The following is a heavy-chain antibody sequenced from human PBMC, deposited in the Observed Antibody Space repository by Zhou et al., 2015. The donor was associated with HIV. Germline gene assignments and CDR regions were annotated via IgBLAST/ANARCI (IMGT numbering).Heavy chain of an antibody. CDR3: ARAAGTTGATLPYGMDV. Sequence: LVQSGAEVKKPGSSVKVSCKASGGTFSSYAIFGTANYAQKFQGRVTITADKSTSTAYMELSSLRSDDTAVYYCARAAGTTGATLPYGMDVWGQGTTVTVSS. V-gene: IGHV1-69*06. CDR1: GGTFSSYA. J-gene: IGHJ6*02. D-gene: IGHD1-1*01. CDR2: FGTA.